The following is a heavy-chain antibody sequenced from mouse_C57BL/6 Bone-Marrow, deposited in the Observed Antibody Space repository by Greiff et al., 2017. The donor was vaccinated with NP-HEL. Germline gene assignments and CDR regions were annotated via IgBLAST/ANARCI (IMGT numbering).Heavy chain of an antibody. V-gene: IGHV3-6*01. CDR3: AREAIYYDYDGYFDV. Sequence: EVQLQQSGPGLVKPSQSLSLTCSVTGYSITSGYYWNWIRQFPGNKLEWMGYISYDGSNNYNPSLKNRISITRDTSKNQFFLKLNSVTTEDTATYYCAREAIYYDYDGYFDVWGTGTTVTVSS. CDR1: GYSITSGYY. J-gene: IGHJ1*03. CDR2: ISYDGSN. D-gene: IGHD2-4*01.